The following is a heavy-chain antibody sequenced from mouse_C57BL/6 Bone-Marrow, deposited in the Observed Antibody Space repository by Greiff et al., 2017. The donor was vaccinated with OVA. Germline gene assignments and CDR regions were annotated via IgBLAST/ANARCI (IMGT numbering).Heavy chain of an antibody. Sequence: VQVVESGAELVKPGASVKISCKASGYAFSSYWMNWVKQRPGKGLEWIGQIYPGDGDTNYNGKFKGKATLTADKSSSTAYMQLSSLTSEDSAVYFCARGDGGAYWGQGTLVTVSA. CDR2: IYPGDGDT. J-gene: IGHJ3*01. CDR3: ARGDGGAY. V-gene: IGHV1-80*01. CDR1: GYAFSSYW.